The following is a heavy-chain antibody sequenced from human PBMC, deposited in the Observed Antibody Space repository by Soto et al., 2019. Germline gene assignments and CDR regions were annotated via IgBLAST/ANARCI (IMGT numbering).Heavy chain of an antibody. J-gene: IGHJ3*02. D-gene: IGHD3-22*01. Sequence: GGSLRLSCAASGFTFSSYGMHWVRQAPGKGLEWVAVIWYDGSNKYYADSVKGRFTISRDNSKNTLYLQMNSLRAEDTAVYYWARDLYYDSSGTPLNAFDIWGQGTMVTVSS. CDR2: IWYDGSNK. V-gene: IGHV3-33*01. CDR1: GFTFSSYG. CDR3: ARDLYYDSSGTPLNAFDI.